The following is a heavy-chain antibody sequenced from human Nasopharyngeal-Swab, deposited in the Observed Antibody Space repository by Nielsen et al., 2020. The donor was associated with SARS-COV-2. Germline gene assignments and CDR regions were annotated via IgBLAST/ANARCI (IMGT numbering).Heavy chain of an antibody. CDR3: AKDLGYCSSTSCAAGSFDY. D-gene: IGHD2-2*01. V-gene: IGHV3-30*02. J-gene: IGHJ4*02. CDR2: IRYDGSNK. CDR1: GFTFSSYG. Sequence: GESLKISCAASGFTFSSYGMHWVRQAPGKGLEWVAFIRYDGSNKYYADSVKGRFTISRENSKNTLYLQMNSLRAEDTAVYYCAKDLGYCSSTSCAAGSFDYWGQGTLVTVSS.